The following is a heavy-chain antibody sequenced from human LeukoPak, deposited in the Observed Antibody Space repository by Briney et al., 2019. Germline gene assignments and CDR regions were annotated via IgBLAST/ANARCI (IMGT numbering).Heavy chain of an antibody. V-gene: IGHV3-23*01. D-gene: IGHD3-22*01. CDR2: MSGSGGST. CDR3: AKSYYYDSSGYYLPQGLFDP. J-gene: IGHJ5*02. Sequence: GGSLRLSCAASGFTFSSYAMSWVRQAPGKGLEWVSAMSGSGGSTYYADSVKGRFTISRDNSKNTLYLQMNSLRAEDTAVYYCAKSYYYDSSGYYLPQGLFDPWGQGTLVTVSS. CDR1: GFTFSSYA.